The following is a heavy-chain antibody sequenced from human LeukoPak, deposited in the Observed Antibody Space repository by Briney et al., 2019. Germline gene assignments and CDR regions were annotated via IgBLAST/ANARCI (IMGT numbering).Heavy chain of an antibody. V-gene: IGHV5-51*01. CDR3: ARRLYSYGYGYWFDP. J-gene: IGHJ5*02. Sequence: GESLKISCKGSGYSFTSYWIAWVRQMPGKGLEWMGIIHPGDSDTRYSPSFQGQVTISADKSISTAYLQWSSLKASDTAMYYCARRLYSYGYGYWFDPWGQGTLVTVFS. D-gene: IGHD5-18*01. CDR1: GYSFTSYW. CDR2: IHPGDSDT.